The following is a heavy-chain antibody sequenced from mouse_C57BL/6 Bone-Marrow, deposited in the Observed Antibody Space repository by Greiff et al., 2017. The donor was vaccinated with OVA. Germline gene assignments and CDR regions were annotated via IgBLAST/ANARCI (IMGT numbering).Heavy chain of an antibody. CDR1: GFTFTDYY. CDR2: IRNKANGYTT. V-gene: IGHV7-3*01. J-gene: IGHJ1*03. CDR3: ASHYGSSSYWYFDV. Sequence: DVKLVESGGGLVQPGGSLSLSCAASGFTFTDYYMSWVRQPPGKALEWLGFIRNKANGYTTEYSASVKGRFTISRDNSQSILYLQMNALRAEDSATYYGASHYGSSSYWYFDVWGTGTTVTVSS. D-gene: IGHD1-1*01.